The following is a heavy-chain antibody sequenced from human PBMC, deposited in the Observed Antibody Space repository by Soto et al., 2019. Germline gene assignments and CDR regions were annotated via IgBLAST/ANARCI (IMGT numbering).Heavy chain of an antibody. CDR3: ARNAELRSYFYGLDA. J-gene: IGHJ6*02. Sequence: ASVKVSCKASGYTFTSYDINWVRQATGQGLEWVGWMNPNSGNTGYTQKFQGRVTMTRNTSINTVYMEVRSLKSDDTAVYYCARNAELRSYFYGLDAWGQGTTVTVSS. CDR2: MNPNSGNT. CDR1: GYTFTSYD. D-gene: IGHD1-7*01. V-gene: IGHV1-8*01.